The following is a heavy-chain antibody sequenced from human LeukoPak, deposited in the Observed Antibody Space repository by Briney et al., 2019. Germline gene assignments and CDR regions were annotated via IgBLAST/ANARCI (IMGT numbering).Heavy chain of an antibody. J-gene: IGHJ4*02. Sequence: PGRSLRLSCADSGFTFSNYAMHWVRQTPGKGLEWVAFVSYDGSWDSHSDSVKGRFTISRDDSKNTLYLQMTRLRAEDTAVYYCTREERGYIPAFWGQGTLVTVSS. CDR2: VSYDGSWD. CDR3: TREERGYIPAF. D-gene: IGHD3-16*02. V-gene: IGHV3-30*01. CDR1: GFTFSNYA.